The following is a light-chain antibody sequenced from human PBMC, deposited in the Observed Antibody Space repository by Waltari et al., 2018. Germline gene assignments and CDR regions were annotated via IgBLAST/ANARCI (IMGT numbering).Light chain of an antibody. J-gene: IGKJ1*01. CDR3: QQHGTLPAT. V-gene: IGKV3-20*01. CDR1: QRVGSSS. Sequence: ELVLTQSPGTASLSPGERATLSGRASQRVGSSSLAWYQQQPCQAPRLVSYRASRRATGSPDRFSGRGSGTGFSLTISRLEPEEFAVYYCQQHGTLPATFGQGTKVEIK. CDR2: RAS.